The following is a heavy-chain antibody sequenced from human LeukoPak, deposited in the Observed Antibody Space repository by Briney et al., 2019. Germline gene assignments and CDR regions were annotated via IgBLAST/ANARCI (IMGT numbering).Heavy chain of an antibody. D-gene: IGHD2/OR15-2a*01. CDR2: ISGSGGST. Sequence: GGSLRLSCAASGFTFSSYAMSWVRQAPGKGLEWVSAISGSGGSTYYADSVKGRFTISRDNSKNTLYLQMNSLRAEDTAVYYCAKGGAFWRLALYYFDYWGQGTLVTVSS. CDR1: GFTFSSYA. V-gene: IGHV3-23*01. J-gene: IGHJ4*02. CDR3: AKGGAFWRLALYYFDY.